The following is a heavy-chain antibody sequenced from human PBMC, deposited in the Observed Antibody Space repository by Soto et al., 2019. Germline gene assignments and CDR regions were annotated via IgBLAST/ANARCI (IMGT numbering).Heavy chain of an antibody. Sequence: QVQLVQSGAEVKKPGSSVKVSCKASGGTFSSYTISWVRQAPGQGLEWMGRIIPILGIANYAQKFQGRVTITADKSTSTAYMELSSLSSEDTAVYYCARDGEDYYYYGMDVWGQGTTVTVSS. D-gene: IGHD3-3*01. V-gene: IGHV1-69*08. CDR2: IIPILGIA. CDR3: ARDGEDYYYYGMDV. J-gene: IGHJ6*02. CDR1: GGTFSSYT.